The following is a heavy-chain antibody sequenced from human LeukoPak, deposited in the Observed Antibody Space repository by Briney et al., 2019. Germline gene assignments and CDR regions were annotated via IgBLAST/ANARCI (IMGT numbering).Heavy chain of an antibody. CDR1: GGTFNSYA. V-gene: IGHV1-69*13. CDR3: ARVLLRGANPHAFDI. D-gene: IGHD1-26*01. CDR2: IIPIFGTA. J-gene: IGHJ3*02. Sequence: SVKVSCKASGGTFNSYAISWVRQAPGQGLEWMGGIIPIFGTANYAQKFQGRVTITADESTSTAYMELSSLRSEDTAVYYCARVLLRGANPHAFDIWGQGTMVAVSS.